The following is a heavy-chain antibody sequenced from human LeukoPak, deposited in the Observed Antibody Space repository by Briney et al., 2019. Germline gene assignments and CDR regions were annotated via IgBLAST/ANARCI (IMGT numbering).Heavy chain of an antibody. D-gene: IGHD3/OR15-3a*01. CDR1: GFTFSSYW. J-gene: IGHJ3*02. Sequence: PGGSLRLSCAASGFTFSSYWMSWVRQAPGKGLEWVANIKQDGSEKYYVDSVKGRFTISRDNAKNSLYLQMNSLRAEDAAVYYCARGDGPDAFDIWGQGTMVTVSS. V-gene: IGHV3-7*04. CDR2: IKQDGSEK. CDR3: ARGDGPDAFDI.